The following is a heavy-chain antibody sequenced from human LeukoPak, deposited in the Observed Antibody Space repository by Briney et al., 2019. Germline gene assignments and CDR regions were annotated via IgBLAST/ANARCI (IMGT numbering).Heavy chain of an antibody. CDR1: GFTFSSYA. V-gene: IGHV3-23*01. J-gene: IGHJ4*02. Sequence: GGSLRLSCAASGFTFSSYAMSWVRQAPGKGLEWVSAISGSGGSTYYADSVKGRFTISRDNSKNTLYLQMNSLRAEDTAVYYCAKYTSHGRIQLWLRTLIDYWGQGTLVTVSS. CDR2: ISGSGGST. D-gene: IGHD5-18*01. CDR3: AKYTSHGRIQLWLRTLIDY.